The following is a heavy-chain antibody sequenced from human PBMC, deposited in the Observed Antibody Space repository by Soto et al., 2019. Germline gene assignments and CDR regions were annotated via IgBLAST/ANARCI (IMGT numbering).Heavy chain of an antibody. Sequence: SETLSLTCTVSGGSVSSGSYYWSWIRQPPGKGLEWIGYIYYSGSTNYNPSLRSRVTMSVDTSKNQFSLKLSSVTAADTAVYYCATAYCSSTSCYFPTPDYWGQGTLVTVSS. V-gene: IGHV4-61*01. CDR2: IYYSGST. D-gene: IGHD2-2*01. CDR3: ATAYCSSTSCYFPTPDY. CDR1: GGSVSSGSYY. J-gene: IGHJ4*02.